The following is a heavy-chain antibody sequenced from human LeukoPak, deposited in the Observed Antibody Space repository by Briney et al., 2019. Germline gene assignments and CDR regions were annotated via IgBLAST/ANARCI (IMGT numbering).Heavy chain of an antibody. CDR3: AILRIAAAATQDWRFDP. J-gene: IGHJ5*02. V-gene: IGHV4-59*08. Sequence: SETLSLTCAASGVTIRSYYWSWIRQPPGKGLEWIGYIYYTGSTNYNPSLKSRVTMSVDTSKNQFSLQLSSVTAADTAVYYCAILRIAAAATQDWRFDPWGQGTLVTVSS. CDR1: GVTIRSYY. D-gene: IGHD6-13*01. CDR2: IYYTGST.